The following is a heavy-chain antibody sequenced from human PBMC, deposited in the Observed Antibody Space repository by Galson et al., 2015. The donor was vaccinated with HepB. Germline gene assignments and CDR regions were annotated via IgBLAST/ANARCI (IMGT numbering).Heavy chain of an antibody. Sequence: SVKVSCKASGGTFSSYAISWVRQAPGQGLEWMGGIIPIFGIANYAQKFQGRVTITADESTSTAYMELSSLRSEDTAVYYCARGPRGSPHPLLGVMGVWGQGTTVTVSS. V-gene: IGHV1-69*13. CDR2: IIPIFGIA. J-gene: IGHJ6*02. CDR1: GGTFSSYA. CDR3: ARGPRGSPHPLLGVMGV. D-gene: IGHD3-10*01.